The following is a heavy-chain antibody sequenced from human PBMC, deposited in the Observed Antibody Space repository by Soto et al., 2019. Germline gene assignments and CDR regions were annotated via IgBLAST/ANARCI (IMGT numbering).Heavy chain of an antibody. J-gene: IGHJ5*02. CDR1: GGSVNGYY. D-gene: IGHD3-3*01. CDR2: INHTGGT. CDR3: ATRITGFGLLIPQFDP. Sequence: SETLSLTCAVYGGSVNGYYWNWIRQPPGKGLEWIGEINHTGGTHYNPSLKSRVTMSVDTSKNQFSLRLSSVTAADTAIYYCATRITGFGLLIPQFDPWGQGTQLNVSS. V-gene: IGHV4-34*01.